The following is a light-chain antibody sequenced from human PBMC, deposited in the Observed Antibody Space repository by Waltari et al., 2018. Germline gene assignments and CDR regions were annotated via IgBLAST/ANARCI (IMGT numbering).Light chain of an antibody. Sequence: DIQMTQSPSSLSASVGDRVTITCRASQTINTYLNWYQQNTGNAPKLLIYAASNLHSGVPSRFSGSGSGTAFTLTISSLQPEDFATYYCQQNYSNIIAFGQGTRLDFK. CDR3: QQNYSNIIA. V-gene: IGKV1-39*01. CDR1: QTINTY. J-gene: IGKJ5*01. CDR2: AAS.